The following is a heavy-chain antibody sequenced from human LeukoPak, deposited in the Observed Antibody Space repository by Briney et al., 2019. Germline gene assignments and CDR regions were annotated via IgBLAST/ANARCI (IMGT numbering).Heavy chain of an antibody. CDR2: INYSGST. V-gene: IGHV4-59*08. CDR1: GGSISSYY. Sequence: SETLSLTCTVSGGSISSYYWSWIRQPPGKGLEWIGYINYSGSTNYKSSLKSRVTISIDTSKNQLSLKLSSVTAADTAVYYCARHRLGTDMPWIRTFGIWGQGTLVTVSS. D-gene: IGHD5-12*01. J-gene: IGHJ3*02. CDR3: ARHRLGTDMPWIRTFGI.